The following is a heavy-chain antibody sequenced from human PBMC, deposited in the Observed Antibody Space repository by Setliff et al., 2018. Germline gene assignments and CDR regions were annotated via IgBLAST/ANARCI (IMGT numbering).Heavy chain of an antibody. Sequence: PSETLSLTCTVSGGSISSYYWSWIRQPAGKGLEWIGRIFTSESTNYNPSLKSRVTMSVDQSKNQFSLKLKSVTAADTAVYYCARLESLGDLSLYGLWFDPWGQGTLVTVSS. CDR1: GGSISSYY. V-gene: IGHV4-4*07. CDR3: ARLESLGDLSLYGLWFDP. CDR2: IFTSEST. D-gene: IGHD3-16*02. J-gene: IGHJ5*02.